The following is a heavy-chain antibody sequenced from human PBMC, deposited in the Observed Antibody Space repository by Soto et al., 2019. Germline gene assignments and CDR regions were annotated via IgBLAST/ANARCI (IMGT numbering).Heavy chain of an antibody. D-gene: IGHD2-8*01. V-gene: IGHV4-4*07. J-gene: IGHJ2*01. CDR1: GDFISNFY. CDR3: ARGMGRYFDL. CDR2: ISASGRS. Sequence: QVQLQESGPGLVKPSETLSLTCTVSGDFISNFYWSWIRQPAGEGLQSLGRISASGRSNYNPNLQSRVAMSLDTSKNQFSLRLTSLSAADTAVYFCARGMGRYFDLWGRGTLVTVCS.